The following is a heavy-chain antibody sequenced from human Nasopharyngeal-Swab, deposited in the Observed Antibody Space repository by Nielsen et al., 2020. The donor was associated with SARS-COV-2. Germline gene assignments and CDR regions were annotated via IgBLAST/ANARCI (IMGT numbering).Heavy chain of an antibody. Sequence: WIRQPPGKAPEWLAVIYWNGDERYNPSLKTRLTITKDSSKNEVVLTMTNMDPVDTATYYCAHCPFSSTWFFDYWGQGISVTVSS. CDR3: AHCPFSSTWFFDY. D-gene: IGHD2-2*01. J-gene: IGHJ4*02. V-gene: IGHV2-5*01. CDR2: IYWNGDE.